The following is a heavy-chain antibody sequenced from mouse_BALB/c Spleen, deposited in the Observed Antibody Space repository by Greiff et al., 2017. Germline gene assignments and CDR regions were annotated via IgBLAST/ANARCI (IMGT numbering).Heavy chain of an antibody. D-gene: IGHD2-1*01. CDR3: AREGGKGPLFDY. J-gene: IGHJ2*01. V-gene: IGHV5-6-5*01. Sequence: EVHLVESGGGLVKPGGSLKLSCAASGFTFSSYAMSWVRQTPEKRLEWVASISSGGSTYYPDSVKGRFTISRDNARNILYLQMSSLRSEDTAMYYCAREGGKGPLFDYWGQGTTLTVSS. CDR2: ISSGGST. CDR1: GFTFSSYA.